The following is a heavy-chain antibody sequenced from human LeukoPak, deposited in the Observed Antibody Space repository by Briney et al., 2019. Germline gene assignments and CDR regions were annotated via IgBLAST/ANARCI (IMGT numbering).Heavy chain of an antibody. D-gene: IGHD6-13*01. CDR1: GGSVSGSSYY. V-gene: IGHV4-39*07. Sequence: SETLSLTCTVSGGSVSGSSYYWGWIRQPPGKGLEWIGSIYYSGSTYYNPSLKSRVTISVDTSKNQFSLKLSSVTAADTAVYYCARVAAGTDYWGQGTLVTVSS. J-gene: IGHJ4*02. CDR2: IYYSGST. CDR3: ARVAAGTDY.